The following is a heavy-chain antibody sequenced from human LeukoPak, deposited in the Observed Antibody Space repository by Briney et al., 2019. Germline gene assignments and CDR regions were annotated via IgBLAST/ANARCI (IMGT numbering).Heavy chain of an antibody. V-gene: IGHV1-2*02. CDR2: INPNTGDT. D-gene: IGHD6-13*01. J-gene: IGHJ6*02. Sequence: ASVKVSCKASGYTFTDYYIHWVRQAPGQGLEWMGWINPNTGDTNHAQKFQVRVTMTRDTSISTAYMELTRLRSDDTAVYYCVRDIGSGSSSSRLWGVDVWGQGTTVTVSS. CDR3: VRDIGSGSSSSRLWGVDV. CDR1: GYTFTDYY.